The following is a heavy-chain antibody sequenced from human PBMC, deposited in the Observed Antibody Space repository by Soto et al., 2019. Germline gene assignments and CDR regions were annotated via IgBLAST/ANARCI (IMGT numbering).Heavy chain of an antibody. CDR2: IYYSGST. J-gene: IGHJ6*03. Sequence: PSETLSLTCTVSGGSISSSSYYWGWIRQPPGKGLEWIGSIYYSGSTYYNPSLKSRVTISVDTSKNQFSLKLSSVTAADTAVYYCARLLPSITILGVPYYYYTDVCGKGTTVTLSS. CDR1: GGSISSSSYY. CDR3: ARLLPSITILGVPYYYYTDV. D-gene: IGHD3-3*01. V-gene: IGHV4-39*01.